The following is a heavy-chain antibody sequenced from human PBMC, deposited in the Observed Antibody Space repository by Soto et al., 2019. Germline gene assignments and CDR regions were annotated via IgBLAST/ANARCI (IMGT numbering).Heavy chain of an antibody. V-gene: IGHV3-11*05. CDR3: ARGLATTYYYGSGSYWRYFDL. CDR1: GFTFSDYY. CDR2: ISSSSSYT. J-gene: IGHJ2*01. Sequence: QVQLVESGGGLVKPGGSLRLSCAASGFTFSDYYMSWIRQAPGKGLEWVSYISSSSSYTNYADSVKGRFTISRDNAKNSLYLQTNSLRAEDTAVYYCARGLATTYYYGSGSYWRYFDLWGRGTLVTVSS. D-gene: IGHD3-10*01.